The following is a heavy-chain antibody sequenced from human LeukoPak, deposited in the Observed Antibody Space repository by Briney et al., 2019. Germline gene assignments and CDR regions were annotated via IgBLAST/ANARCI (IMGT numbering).Heavy chain of an antibody. V-gene: IGHV3-23*01. CDR3: AKDRPRSPQPRRWYYFDY. Sequence: PGGSLRLSCAASGFTFSSYAMSWVRQAPGKGLEWVSAISGSGGSTYYADSVKGRFTISRDNSKNTLYLQMNSLRAEDTAVYYCAKDRPRSPQPRRWYYFDYWGQGTLVTVSS. D-gene: IGHD4-23*01. CDR2: ISGSGGST. J-gene: IGHJ4*02. CDR1: GFTFSSYA.